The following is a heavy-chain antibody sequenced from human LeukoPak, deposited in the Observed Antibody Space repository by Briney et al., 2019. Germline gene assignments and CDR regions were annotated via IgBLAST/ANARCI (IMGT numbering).Heavy chain of an antibody. V-gene: IGHV4-30-2*01. J-gene: IGHJ4*02. D-gene: IGHD3-10*01. CDR2: IYHSGST. CDR3: ARGGVWFGESPIDY. CDR1: GGSINSGGYS. Sequence: PSETLSVICAVSGGSINSGGYSWSWIRQPPGKGVEWIGYIYHSGSTYYNPSLKSRVTISVDRSKNQFSLKLSSVTAADTAVYYCARGGVWFGESPIDYWGQGTLVTVSS.